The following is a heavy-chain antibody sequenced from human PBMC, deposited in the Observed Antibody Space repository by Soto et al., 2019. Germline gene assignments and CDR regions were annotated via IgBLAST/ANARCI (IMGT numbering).Heavy chain of an antibody. V-gene: IGHV4-4*07. D-gene: IGHD2-2*01. CDR2: IYYRGST. CDR3: ARAYSTSWTYYFDY. CDR1: GGSITDYS. J-gene: IGHJ4*02. Sequence: SETLSLTCTVSGGSITDYSWVWIRQPAGKGLEWIGRIYYRGSTTYNPSLKSRVTISADSSKNNFSLKLTSVTAADTAVYFCARAYSTSWTYYFDYWGQGALVTVSS.